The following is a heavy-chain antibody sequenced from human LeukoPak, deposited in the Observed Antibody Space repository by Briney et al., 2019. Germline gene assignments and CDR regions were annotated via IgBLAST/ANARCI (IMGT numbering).Heavy chain of an antibody. J-gene: IGHJ4*02. CDR3: ARERDTTGYILAY. Sequence: PGGSLRLSCAASGFTVSNKYMSWVRQAPGKGLEWVSVIYSGGNTYYADSVKGRFTNSRDNSMNTLYLQMSSLRADDTGVYYCARERDTTGYILAYWGQGTLVTVSS. CDR2: IYSGGNT. D-gene: IGHD3-22*01. V-gene: IGHV3-53*01. CDR1: GFTVSNKY.